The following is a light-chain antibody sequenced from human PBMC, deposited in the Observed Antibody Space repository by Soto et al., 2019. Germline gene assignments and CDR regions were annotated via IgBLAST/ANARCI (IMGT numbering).Light chain of an antibody. Sequence: QSALTQPASVSGSPGQSITISCTGTSSDIGSYDLVSWYQQHPARAPKLIIYEGSKRPSGVSMRFSGSKSGYTASLTISGLQAEDEADYFCCSYAGSITYVVLGGGTKLTVL. CDR2: EGS. V-gene: IGLV2-23*01. CDR3: CSYAGSITYVV. J-gene: IGLJ2*01. CDR1: SSDIGSYDL.